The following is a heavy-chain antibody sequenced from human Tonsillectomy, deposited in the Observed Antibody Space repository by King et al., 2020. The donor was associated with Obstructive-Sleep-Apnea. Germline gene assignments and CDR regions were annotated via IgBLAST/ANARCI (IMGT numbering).Heavy chain of an antibody. V-gene: IGHV1-24*01. J-gene: IGHJ4*02. Sequence: GQLVQSGAEVKKPGASVKVSCKVSGYTLTELSMHWVRQAPGKGLEWMGGFDPEDGEIIYAQKFQGRVTMTEDTSTDTSYMELSSLRSEDTAVYYCATDSGRYYYDSSGYSLFGYWGQGTLVTVSS. CDR2: FDPEDGEI. CDR1: GYTLTELS. D-gene: IGHD3-22*01. CDR3: ATDSGRYYYDSSGYSLFGY.